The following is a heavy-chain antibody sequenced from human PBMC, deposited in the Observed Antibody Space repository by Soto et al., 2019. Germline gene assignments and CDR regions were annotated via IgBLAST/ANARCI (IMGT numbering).Heavy chain of an antibody. CDR2: ISSSSSYT. D-gene: IGHD1-1*01. Sequence: GGSLRLSCAASGFTFSDYYMSWIRQAPGKGLEWVSYISSSSSYTYYADSAKGRFTTSRDNSNNIIYLQMNSLGPDDTAVYYCASWLEREHAYDIWGLGTMVTVSS. CDR3: ASWLEREHAYDI. CDR1: GFTFSDYY. J-gene: IGHJ3*02. V-gene: IGHV3-11*03.